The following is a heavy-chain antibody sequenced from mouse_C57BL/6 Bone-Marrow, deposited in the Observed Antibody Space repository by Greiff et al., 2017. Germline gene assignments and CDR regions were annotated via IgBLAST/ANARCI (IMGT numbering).Heavy chain of an antibody. CDR2: ILPGSGST. Sequence: QVQLQQSGAELMKPGASVKLSCKATGYTFTGYWLEWVQQRPGHGLEWIGEILPGSGSTNYNEKFKGKATFTADTSSNTAYMQLSSLTTEDSAIYYCARGDYSNYGDYFDYWGQGTTLTVSS. J-gene: IGHJ2*01. CDR3: ARGDYSNYGDYFDY. CDR1: GYTFTGYW. V-gene: IGHV1-9*01. D-gene: IGHD2-5*01.